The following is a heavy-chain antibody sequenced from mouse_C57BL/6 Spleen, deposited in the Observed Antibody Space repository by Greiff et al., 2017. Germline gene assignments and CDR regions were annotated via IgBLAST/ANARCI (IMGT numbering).Heavy chain of an antibody. CDR2: IRSKSNNYAT. J-gene: IGHJ3*01. Sequence: EVKLQESGGGLVQPKGSLKLSCAASGFSFTTYAMNWVRQAPGKGLEWVARIRSKSNNYATYYADSVKDRFTISRDDSESMLYLQMNNLKPEDTAMYYCVRPGDDGHFAYWGQGTLVTVSA. D-gene: IGHD2-3*01. V-gene: IGHV10-1*01. CDR3: VRPGDDGHFAY. CDR1: GFSFTTYA.